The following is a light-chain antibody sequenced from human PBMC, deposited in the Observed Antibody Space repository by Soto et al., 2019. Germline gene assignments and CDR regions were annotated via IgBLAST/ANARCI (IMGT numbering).Light chain of an antibody. V-gene: IGKV1-39*01. CDR2: RAS. Sequence: DIQMTQSPSSLSASVEDSVTITCRATQDISTFLNWYQQRPGKAPNVLIYRASTLQGDVPSRFSGSGSGTDFTLTISGLQPEDFAIYYCQQSYSTPFTFGQVTLVEV. CDR1: QDISTF. J-gene: IGKJ2*01. CDR3: QQSYSTPFT.